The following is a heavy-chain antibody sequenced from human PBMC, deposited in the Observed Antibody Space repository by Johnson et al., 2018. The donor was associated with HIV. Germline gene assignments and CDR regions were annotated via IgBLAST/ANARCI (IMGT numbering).Heavy chain of an antibody. D-gene: IGHD3-16*01. CDR3: AKDIVGGELVYAFDI. V-gene: IGHV3-72*01. CDR1: GFTFSDHDYY. J-gene: IGHJ3*02. CDR2: SRNKANSYTT. Sequence: QPGGSLRLSCAASGFTFSDHDYYMDWVRQAPGKGLEWDGRSRNKANSYTTEYYADSVKGRFTISRDNSKNTLYLQMNSLGAEDTAVYYCAKDIVGGELVYAFDIWGQGTMVTVSS.